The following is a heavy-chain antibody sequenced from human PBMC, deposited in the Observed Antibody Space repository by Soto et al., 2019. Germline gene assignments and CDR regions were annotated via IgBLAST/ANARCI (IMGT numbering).Heavy chain of an antibody. J-gene: IGHJ4*02. CDR2: IQYRGST. CDR3: AGTFWFGDLLFDY. D-gene: IGHD3-10*01. Sequence: HLQLQESGPGLVKPSETLSLTCTVSDDSITSGAYYWGLIRQPPGKGLEWMGTIQYRGSTYYNPTLTGRVTRSLDTSKNQSSLRLPSVTAADAAVCFCAGTFWFGDLLFDYWGQGTLVTVSS. CDR1: DDSITSGAYY. V-gene: IGHV4-39*01.